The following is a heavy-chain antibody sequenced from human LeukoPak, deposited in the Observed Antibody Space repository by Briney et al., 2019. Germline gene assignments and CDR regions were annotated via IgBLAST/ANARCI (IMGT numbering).Heavy chain of an antibody. CDR1: GFTFDDYA. J-gene: IGHJ4*02. D-gene: IGHD6-19*01. CDR3: ANDMTLGARTYSSGWYASFDY. Sequence: GRSLRLSCAASGFTFDDYAMHWVRQAPGKSLERVSGISWNSGSIGYADSVKGRFTISRDNARNSLYLQMNSLRAEDMALYYCANDMTLGARTYSSGWYASFDYWGQGTLVTVSS. CDR2: ISWNSGSI. V-gene: IGHV3-9*03.